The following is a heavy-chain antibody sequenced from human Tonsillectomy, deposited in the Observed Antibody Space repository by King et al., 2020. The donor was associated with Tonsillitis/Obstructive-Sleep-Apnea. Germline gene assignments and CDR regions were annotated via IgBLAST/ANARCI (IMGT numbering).Heavy chain of an antibody. CDR3: ARQADRFERFLEWLFAFDI. CDR2: IYYGGST. D-gene: IGHD3-3*01. CDR1: VGSISSSSYY. Sequence: QLQESGPGLVKPSETLSLTCTVSVGSISSSSYYWGWIRQPPGKGLEWIGSIYYGGSTLYNPSLKSRVTISVDTSKNQFSLKLSSVTAADTAVYYCARQADRFERFLEWLFAFDIWGQGTMVTVSS. V-gene: IGHV4-39*01. J-gene: IGHJ3*02.